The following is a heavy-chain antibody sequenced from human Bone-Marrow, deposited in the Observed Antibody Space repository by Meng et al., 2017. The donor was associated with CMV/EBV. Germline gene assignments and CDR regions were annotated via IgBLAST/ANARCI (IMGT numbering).Heavy chain of an antibody. CDR1: GGSISSSSYY. CDR2: IYYSGST. CDR3: ARSSSEIAMGVWYY. V-gene: IGHV4-39*07. J-gene: IGHJ4*01. Sequence: SETLSLTCTVSGGSISSSSYYWGWIRQPPGKGLEWIGSIYYSGSTYYNPSLKSRVTISVDTSKNQFSLKLSSVTAADTAVYYCARSSSEIAMGVWYYWGQGTLVTVSS. D-gene: IGHD3-10*01.